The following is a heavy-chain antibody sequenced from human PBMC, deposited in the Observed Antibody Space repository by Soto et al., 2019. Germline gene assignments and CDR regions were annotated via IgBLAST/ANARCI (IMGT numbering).Heavy chain of an antibody. Sequence: PSQTLSLTCAISGDSVSSNSAAWNWIRQSPSRGLEWLGRTYYRSKWYNDYAVSVKSRITINPDTSKNQFSLQLNSVTPEDTAVYYCARDGPGYDFWSGYRAPYYYYYYMDVWGKGTTVTVSS. J-gene: IGHJ6*03. D-gene: IGHD3-3*01. CDR1: GDSVSSNSAA. CDR3: ARDGPGYDFWSGYRAPYYYYYYMDV. CDR2: TYYRSKWYN. V-gene: IGHV6-1*01.